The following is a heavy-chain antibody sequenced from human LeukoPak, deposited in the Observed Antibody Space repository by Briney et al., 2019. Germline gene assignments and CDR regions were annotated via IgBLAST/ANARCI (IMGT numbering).Heavy chain of an antibody. CDR1: GGSLNYYY. D-gene: IGHD3-10*01. V-gene: IGHV4-34*01. J-gene: IGHJ4*02. Sequence: SETLSLTCTVSGGSLNYYYWSWIRQPPGKGLEWIGEINHSGSTNYNPSLKSRVTISVDTSKNQFSLKLSSVTAADTAVYYCARARSDYYGSGSYPRIDYWGQGTLVTVSS. CDR2: INHSGST. CDR3: ARARSDYYGSGSYPRIDY.